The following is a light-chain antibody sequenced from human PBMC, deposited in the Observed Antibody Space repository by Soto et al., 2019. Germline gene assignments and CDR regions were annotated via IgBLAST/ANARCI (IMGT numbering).Light chain of an antibody. J-gene: IGLJ2*01. V-gene: IGLV2-14*03. CDR1: TSDVGAYPY. CDR3: SSYATSGTNVI. CDR2: DVA. Sequence: QSALTQPASVSGSPGQSITISCTGTTSDVGAYPYVSWYQQHPGNAPKLLIYDVADRPSGVSDRFSGSKSGNTASLTISALQAEDEAVYYCSSYATSGTNVIFGGGTKVTVL.